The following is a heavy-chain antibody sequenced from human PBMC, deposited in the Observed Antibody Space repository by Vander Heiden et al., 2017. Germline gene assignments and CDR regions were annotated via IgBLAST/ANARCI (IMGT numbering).Heavy chain of an antibody. CDR3: ARSTTQSRSYENYGMDV. CDR1: GGTFSSYA. Sequence: QVKLVQSGAEVTKPGSSVKVSCKASGGTFSSYAISWVRQAPGQGLEWMGGIIPIFGTANYAQKFQGRVTITADESTSTAYMELSSLRSEDTAVYYCARSTTQSRSYENYGMDVWGQGTTVTVSS. V-gene: IGHV1-69*01. CDR2: IIPIFGTA. J-gene: IGHJ6*02. D-gene: IGHD4-17*01.